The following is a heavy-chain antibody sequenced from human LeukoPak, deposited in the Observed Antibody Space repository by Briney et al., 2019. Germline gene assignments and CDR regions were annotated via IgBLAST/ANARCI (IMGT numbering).Heavy chain of an antibody. J-gene: IGHJ4*02. CDR3: ASLCSGGSCTDSD. D-gene: IGHD2-15*01. CDR2: IYYSGST. CDR1: GGSISSSSYY. Sequence: PSETLSLTCTVSGGSISSSSYYWGWIRQPPGKGLEWIGSIYYSGSTYYNPSLKSRVTISVDTSKNQFSLKLSSVTAADTAAYYCASLCSGGSCTDSDWGQGTLVTVSS. V-gene: IGHV4-39*01.